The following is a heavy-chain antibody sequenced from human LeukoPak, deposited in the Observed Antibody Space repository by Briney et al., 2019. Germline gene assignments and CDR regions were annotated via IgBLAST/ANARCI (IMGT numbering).Heavy chain of an antibody. Sequence: GGSLRLSCAASGFTFGSYGMNWVRQAPGKGLEWVSYITSSSSAIYYADSVKGRFTISRDNAKNSLFLQMNSLRDEDTAVYYWARILDADYWGQGTLVTVSS. CDR1: GFTFGSYG. J-gene: IGHJ4*02. CDR3: ARILDADY. V-gene: IGHV3-48*02. CDR2: ITSSSSAI. D-gene: IGHD1-1*01.